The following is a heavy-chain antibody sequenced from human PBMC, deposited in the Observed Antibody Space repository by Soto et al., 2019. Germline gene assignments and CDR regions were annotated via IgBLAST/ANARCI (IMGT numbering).Heavy chain of an antibody. CDR3: ARRGSGSYYDY. CDR2: ISGSGGST. J-gene: IGHJ4*02. CDR1: GFTFSSYA. V-gene: IGHV3-23*01. Sequence: EVQVLESGGGLVQPGGSLRLSCAASGFTFSSYAMRWARQAPGKGLEWVSAISGSGGSTYYADSVKGRFTISRDNSKNTLYLQMNSLRAEDTAVYYCARRGSGSYYDYWGQGTLVTVSS. D-gene: IGHD1-26*01.